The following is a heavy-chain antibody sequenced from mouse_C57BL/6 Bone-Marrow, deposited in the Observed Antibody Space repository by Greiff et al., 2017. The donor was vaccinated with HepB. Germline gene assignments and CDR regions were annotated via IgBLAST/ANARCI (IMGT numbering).Heavy chain of an antibody. Sequence: VQLQQSGAELVKPGASVKMSCKASGYTFTSYWITWVKQRPGQGLEWIGDIYPGSGSTKYNEKFKSKATLTVDTSSSTAYMQLSSLTSEDSAVYYCARVGRGFDYWGQGTTLTVSS. CDR2: IYPGSGST. J-gene: IGHJ2*01. CDR3: ARVGRGFDY. V-gene: IGHV1-55*01. D-gene: IGHD4-1*01. CDR1: GYTFTSYW.